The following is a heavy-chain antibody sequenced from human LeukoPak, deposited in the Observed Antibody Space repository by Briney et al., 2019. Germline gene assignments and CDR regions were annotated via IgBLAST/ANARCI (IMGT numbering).Heavy chain of an antibody. J-gene: IGHJ4*02. CDR1: GFSDSSNY. CDR3: VSHSDPLTNYSFDY. CDR2: IYSGGNT. D-gene: IGHD3-9*01. Sequence: GGSLRLPCAASGFSDSSNYMSWVRQAPGKGLEWVSIIYSGGNTYYADSVRGRFTISRDSSKNTLSLQLSSLRADDTAVYYCVSHSDPLTNYSFDYWGQGTLVTVSS. V-gene: IGHV3-53*01.